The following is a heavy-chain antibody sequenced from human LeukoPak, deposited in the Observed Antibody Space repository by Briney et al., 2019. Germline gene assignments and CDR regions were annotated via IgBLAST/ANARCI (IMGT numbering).Heavy chain of an antibody. CDR3: ARDYYDNSGFGAFDI. Sequence: ASVKVSCKASGYTFTAHYMHWVRQAPGQGLEWMGWINPNSGGTKYAQNFQGRVTMTRDTSIRTVYMELSRLRSDDTAVYYCARDYYDNSGFGAFDIWGQGTTVTVSS. D-gene: IGHD3-22*01. CDR1: GYTFTAHY. CDR2: INPNSGGT. J-gene: IGHJ3*02. V-gene: IGHV1-2*02.